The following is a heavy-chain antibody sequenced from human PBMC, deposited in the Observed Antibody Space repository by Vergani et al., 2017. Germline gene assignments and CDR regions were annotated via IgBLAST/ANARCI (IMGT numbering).Heavy chain of an antibody. J-gene: IGHJ3*02. D-gene: IGHD3-22*01. Sequence: QVQLVQSGAEVKKPGASVKVSCKASGYTFTSYYMYWVRQAPGQGLEWMGIINPSGGSTTYAQKFQGRVTMTRDTSTSTVYMELSSLRSEDTAVYYCARTYDSSGYYFEGDAFDIWGQGTMVTVSS. CDR3: ARTYDSSGYYFEGDAFDI. CDR1: GYTFTSYY. V-gene: IGHV1-46*01. CDR2: INPSGGST.